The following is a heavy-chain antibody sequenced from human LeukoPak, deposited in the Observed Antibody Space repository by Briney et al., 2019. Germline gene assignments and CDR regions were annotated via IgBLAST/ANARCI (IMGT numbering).Heavy chain of an antibody. D-gene: IGHD2-2*01. V-gene: IGHV1-69*05. CDR3: AREANHCSSTSCHFDY. Sequence: SVKVSCKAPGGTFSSYAISWVRQAPGQGLEWMGRIIPIFGTANYAQKFQGRVTITTDESTSTAYMELSSLRSEDTAVYYCAREANHCSSTSCHFDYWGQGTLVTVSS. CDR1: GGTFSSYA. J-gene: IGHJ4*02. CDR2: IIPIFGTA.